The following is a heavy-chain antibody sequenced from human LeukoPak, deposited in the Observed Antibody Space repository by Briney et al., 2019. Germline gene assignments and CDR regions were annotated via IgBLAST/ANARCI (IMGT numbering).Heavy chain of an antibody. D-gene: IGHD1-26*01. Sequence: PGGSLRLSCAASGFTFSSYEMNWVRQAPGKGLEWVSYISSSGSTIYYADSVKGRFTISRDNAKNSLYLQMNSLRAEDTAVYYCARDRRWELPLRHLAWFDPWGQGTLVTVSS. V-gene: IGHV3-48*03. CDR1: GFTFSSYE. CDR3: ARDRRWELPLRHLAWFDP. J-gene: IGHJ5*02. CDR2: ISSSGSTI.